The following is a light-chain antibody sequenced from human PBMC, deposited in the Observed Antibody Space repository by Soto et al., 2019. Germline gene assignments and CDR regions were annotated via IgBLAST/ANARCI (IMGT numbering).Light chain of an antibody. Sequence: QSALTQPASVSGSPGQSITISCTGTSSDVGGYNYVSWYQQHPGKAPKLMIYNVSNRPSGVSDRFSGSKSGNTASLTISGLQAEDEADYYCSSYTSSRTYCVFGTGTKVTVL. CDR3: SSYTSSRTYCV. V-gene: IGLV2-14*01. J-gene: IGLJ1*01. CDR1: SSDVGGYNY. CDR2: NVS.